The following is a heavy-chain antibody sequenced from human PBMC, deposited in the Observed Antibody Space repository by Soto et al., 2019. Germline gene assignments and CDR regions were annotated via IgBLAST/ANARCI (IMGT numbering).Heavy chain of an antibody. CDR1: GGSFSGYY. D-gene: IGHD6-13*01. V-gene: IGHV4-34*01. CDR2: INHSGST. J-gene: IGHJ4*02. Sequence: QVQLQQWGAGLLKPSETLSLTCAVYGGSFSGYYWSWIRQPPGKGLEWIGEINHSGSTNYNPSLKSGVTISVDTSKNQFSLKLSSVTAADTAVYYCARNQIAAANQGIDYWGQGTLVTVSS. CDR3: ARNQIAAANQGIDY.